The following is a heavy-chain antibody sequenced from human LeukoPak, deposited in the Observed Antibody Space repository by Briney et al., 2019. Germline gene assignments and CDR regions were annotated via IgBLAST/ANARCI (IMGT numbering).Heavy chain of an antibody. CDR1: GFTFDDYA. CDR3: AKGGIVATIGNWFDP. Sequence: GGSLRLSCAASGFTFDDYAMHWVRHAPGKGLEWVSGISWNSGSIGYADSVKGRFTISRDNAKNSLYLQMNSLRAEDTALYYCAKGGIVATIGNWFDPWGQGTLVTVSS. D-gene: IGHD5-12*01. CDR2: ISWNSGSI. V-gene: IGHV3-9*01. J-gene: IGHJ5*02.